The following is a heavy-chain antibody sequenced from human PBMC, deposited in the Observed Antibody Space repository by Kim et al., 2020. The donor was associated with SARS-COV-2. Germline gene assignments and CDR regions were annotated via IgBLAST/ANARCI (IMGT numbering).Heavy chain of an antibody. J-gene: IGHJ5*02. CDR1: GGSFSSNA. Sequence: SVKVSCKASGGSFSSNAIHWARQAPGQGLEWMGGIIPVFGTANYAQKFQGRVTITADESTGTAYMELSRLRAEDTAVYYCARDVEGISGAGRLDPWGQG. D-gene: IGHD6-19*01. V-gene: IGHV1-69*13. CDR3: ARDVEGISGAGRLDP. CDR2: IIPVFGTA.